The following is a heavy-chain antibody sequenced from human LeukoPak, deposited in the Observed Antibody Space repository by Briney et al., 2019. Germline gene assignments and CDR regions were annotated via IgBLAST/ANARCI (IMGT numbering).Heavy chain of an antibody. D-gene: IGHD6-19*01. CDR3: ARDIAVASYYGMDV. CDR2: IIPILGIA. V-gene: IGHV1-69*04. Sequence: SVKVSCKASGGTFSSYAISWVRQAPGQGLEWMGRIIPILGIANYAQKVQGRVTITADKSTSTAYMELSSLRSEDTAVYYCARDIAVASYYGMDVWGQGTTVTVSS. J-gene: IGHJ6*02. CDR1: GGTFSSYA.